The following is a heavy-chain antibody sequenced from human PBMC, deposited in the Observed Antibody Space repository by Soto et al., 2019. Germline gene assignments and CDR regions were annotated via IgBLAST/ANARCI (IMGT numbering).Heavy chain of an antibody. J-gene: IGHJ4*02. CDR2: ISNTGST. CDR3: ARGLVATH. Sequence: PSETLSLTCTVSGATLSGYYWSWIRQPPGKELEWIGYISNTGSTNYNPSLKSRVTISLDTSKNQFSLSLTSVTAADTAVYYCARGLVATHWGQGTLVTVS. V-gene: IGHV4-59*01. D-gene: IGHD5-12*01. CDR1: GATLSGYY.